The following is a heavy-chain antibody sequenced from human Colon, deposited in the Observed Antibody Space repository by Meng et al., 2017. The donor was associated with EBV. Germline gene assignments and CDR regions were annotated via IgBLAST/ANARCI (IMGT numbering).Heavy chain of an antibody. CDR3: ASLYGDSSVWYLDL. CDR2: IYYSGSA. D-gene: IGHD4-17*01. V-gene: IGHV4-31*03. J-gene: IGHJ2*01. Sequence: AQPQESGQGLVKPSQTLSLTCTVSGGSISSGNHYWSWIRQHPGKGLEYIGYIYYSGSAYYNPSLKSRVIISVDTSKNQFSLRLNSVTAADTAVYYCASLYGDSSVWYLDLWGRGTLVTVSS. CDR1: GGSISSGNHY.